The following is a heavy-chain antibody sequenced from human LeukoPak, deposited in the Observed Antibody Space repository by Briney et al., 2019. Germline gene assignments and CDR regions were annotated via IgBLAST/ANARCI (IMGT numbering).Heavy chain of an antibody. D-gene: IGHD3-22*01. CDR2: INPNSGGT. CDR1: GYTFTGYY. J-gene: IGHJ3*02. Sequence: ASVKVSCKASGYTFTGYYMHWVRQAPGQGLEWMGWINPNSGGTNCAQKFQGRVTMTRDTSISIAYMELSNLRSDDTAVYYCARAGVWDSSDTSGYHNGAFDIWGQGTMVTVSS. V-gene: IGHV1-2*02. CDR3: ARAGVWDSSDTSGYHNGAFDI.